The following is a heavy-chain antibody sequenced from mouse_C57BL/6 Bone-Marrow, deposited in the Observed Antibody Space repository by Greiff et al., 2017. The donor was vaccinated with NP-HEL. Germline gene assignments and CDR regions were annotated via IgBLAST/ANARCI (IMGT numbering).Heavy chain of an antibody. V-gene: IGHV1-55*01. CDR3: ALEGCDDY. CDR2: IYPGSGGT. J-gene: IGHJ2*01. D-gene: IGHD3-3*01. Sequence: QVQLQQSGAELVRPGASVKLSCTASGYTFTNDYIHWVKQRPEQGLEWIGGIYPGSGGTNYTAKFKGKATMTADTSSSTAYLQLSSLTSEDSAVYYCALEGCDDYWGQGTTLTVSS. CDR1: GYTFTNDY.